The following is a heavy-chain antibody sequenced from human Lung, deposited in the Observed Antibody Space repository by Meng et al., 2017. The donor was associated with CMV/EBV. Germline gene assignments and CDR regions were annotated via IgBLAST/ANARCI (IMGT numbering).Heavy chain of an antibody. V-gene: IGHV1-2*02. J-gene: IGHJ6*02. CDR3: ARPGRDFWSGYRAHLLMDV. D-gene: IGHD3-3*01. CDR1: GYTFTGYY. CDR2: INPNSGGT. Sequence: ASVXVSXKASGYTFTGYYMHWVRQAPGQGLEWMGWINPNSGGTNYAQKFQGRVTMTRDTSISTAYMELSRLRSDDTAVYYCARPGRDFWSGYRAHLLMDVWXQGTXVTVYS.